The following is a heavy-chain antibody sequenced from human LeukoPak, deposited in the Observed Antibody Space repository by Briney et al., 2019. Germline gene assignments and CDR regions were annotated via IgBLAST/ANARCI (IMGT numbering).Heavy chain of an antibody. CDR2: INPSGGST. D-gene: IGHD3-9*01. Sequence: RASVKVSCKASGYTFTSYYMHWVRQAPGQGLEWMGIINPSGGSTSYAQKFQGRVTMTRDMSTSTVYMELRSLRSDDTAVYYCAGEGYYDILTGYLHDAFDIWGQGTMVTVSS. J-gene: IGHJ3*02. CDR1: GYTFTSYY. V-gene: IGHV1-46*01. CDR3: AGEGYYDILTGYLHDAFDI.